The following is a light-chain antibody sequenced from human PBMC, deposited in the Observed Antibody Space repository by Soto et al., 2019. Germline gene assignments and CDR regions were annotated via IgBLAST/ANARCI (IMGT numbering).Light chain of an antibody. CDR3: QVWESTSDHLYV. V-gene: IGLV3-21*02. CDR1: NIGSKG. Sequence: SYDLTQPPSVSVAPGQTARITCGGNNIGSKGVQWYQQKPGQAPILVVYDDSARPAGIPRRFSGSNSGDAATLTITRVEAGDEADYYCQVWESTSDHLYVLGGGTKVTVL. J-gene: IGLJ1*01. CDR2: DDS.